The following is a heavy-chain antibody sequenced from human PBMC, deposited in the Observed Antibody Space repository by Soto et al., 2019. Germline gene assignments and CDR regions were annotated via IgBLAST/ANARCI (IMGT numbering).Heavy chain of an antibody. CDR2: ISGSGSGGST. V-gene: IGHV3-23*01. Sequence: PGGSLRLSCAASGFAFSNYAMSWVRQAPGKGLEWVSVISGSGSGGSTYYADSVKGRFTISRDNSKNTLYLQMNSLRAEDTAVYYCEKGGADYDRSGYYYYLLAIDYWGQGTLVTVSS. D-gene: IGHD3-22*01. CDR3: EKGGADYDRSGYYYYLLAIDY. CDR1: GFAFSNYA. J-gene: IGHJ4*02.